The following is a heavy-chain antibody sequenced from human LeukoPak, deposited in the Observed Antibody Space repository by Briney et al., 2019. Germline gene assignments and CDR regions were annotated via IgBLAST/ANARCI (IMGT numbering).Heavy chain of an antibody. Sequence: GGSLRLSCAASGFSFSSTFLNWVRQAPGKGLQYVSSIDTTHYTYYAGSVKGRFTISRDNAKNSLYLQMNNLKAEDTSVYYCTTESSGALDYWGQGTLVTVSS. D-gene: IGHD1-26*01. CDR3: TTESSGALDY. CDR1: GFSFSSTF. CDR2: IDTTHYT. V-gene: IGHV3-21*01. J-gene: IGHJ4*02.